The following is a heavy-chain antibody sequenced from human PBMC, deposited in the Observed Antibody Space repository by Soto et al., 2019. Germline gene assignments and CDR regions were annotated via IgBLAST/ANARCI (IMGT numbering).Heavy chain of an antibody. CDR3: ARDVDSSSWFDY. Sequence: QVQLVESGGGVVQPGRSLRLSCAASGFTFSSYGMHWVRQAPGKGLEWVAVIWYDGSNKYYADSVKGRFTISREKSKNTQYLQMNSLRAEDTAVYYCARDVDSSSWFDYWGQGTLVTVSS. J-gene: IGHJ4*02. CDR2: IWYDGSNK. V-gene: IGHV3-33*01. D-gene: IGHD6-13*01. CDR1: GFTFSSYG.